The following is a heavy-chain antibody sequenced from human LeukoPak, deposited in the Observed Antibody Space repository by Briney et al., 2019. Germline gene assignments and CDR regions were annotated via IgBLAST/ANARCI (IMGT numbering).Heavy chain of an antibody. CDR2: IHSGGST. D-gene: IGHD3-16*01. CDR3: GRDRNGGYWGGGDGMDV. CDR1: GFTVSSNY. V-gene: IGHV3-53*01. J-gene: IGHJ6*02. Sequence: PGGSLRLSCAASGFTVSSNYINWVRQAPGKGLEWVSVIHSGGSTYYADSVKGRFTISRDNSKNTLYLQMNSLRAEDTAVYYCGRDRNGGYWGGGDGMDVWGQGTTVTVSS.